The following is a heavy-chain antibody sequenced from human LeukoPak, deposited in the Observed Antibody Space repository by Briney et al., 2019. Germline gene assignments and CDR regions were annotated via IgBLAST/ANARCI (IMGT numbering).Heavy chain of an antibody. J-gene: IGHJ4*02. D-gene: IGHD3-3*01. V-gene: IGHV3-23*01. CDR3: ARVRPDYDFWSGYYNPDY. CDR1: GFTFRSYA. CDR2: ISGSGAKT. Sequence: GGSPRLSCEASGFTFRSYAMTWVRQAPGKGLEWVSAISGSGAKTYYADSVKGRFTISRDSSKNTLYLQMNSLRAEDTAVYYCARVRPDYDFWSGYYNPDYWGQGTLVTVSS.